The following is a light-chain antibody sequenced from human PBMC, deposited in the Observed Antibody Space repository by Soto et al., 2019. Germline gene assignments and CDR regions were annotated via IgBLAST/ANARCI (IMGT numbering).Light chain of an antibody. J-gene: IGLJ3*02. CDR3: CSYGGR. CDR1: SSDVGGYNY. Sequence: QSALTQPRSVSGSPGESVAISCTGTSSDVGGYNYVSWYQQHPGKAPKLMIYDVSKRPSGVPDRFSGSKSGNTASLTISGLRTEDEADYYCCSYGGRFGGGTKLTVL. V-gene: IGLV2-11*01. CDR2: DVS.